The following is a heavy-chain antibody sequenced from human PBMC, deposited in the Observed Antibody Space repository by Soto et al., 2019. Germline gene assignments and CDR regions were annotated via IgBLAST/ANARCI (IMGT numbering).Heavy chain of an antibody. CDR3: AGDRSNSPDYSDY. D-gene: IGHD4-4*01. J-gene: IGHJ4*02. CDR1: GGSISRDDYY. CDR2: IYYSGKT. V-gene: IGHV4-30-4*01. Sequence: PSETLSLTCTVSGGSISRDDYYWTWIRQPPGKGLEWIGYIYYSGKTKYNPSLESRITISIDTSKNHFSLKLSSVSAADTAVYYCAGDRSNSPDYSDYWGQGTLVTVAS.